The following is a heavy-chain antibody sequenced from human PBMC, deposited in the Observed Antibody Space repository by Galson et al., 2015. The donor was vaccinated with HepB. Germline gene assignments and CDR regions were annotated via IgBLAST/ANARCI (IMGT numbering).Heavy chain of an antibody. Sequence: SVKVSCKASGGTFSSYAISWVRQAPGQGLEWMGGIIPIFGTANYAQKFQGRVTITADESTSTAYMELSSLRSEDTAVYYCAREPDRGYCSSTSCYSWFDPWGQGTLVTVSS. CDR2: IIPIFGTA. CDR1: GGTFSSYA. CDR3: AREPDRGYCSSTSCYSWFDP. D-gene: IGHD2-2*01. J-gene: IGHJ5*02. V-gene: IGHV1-69*13.